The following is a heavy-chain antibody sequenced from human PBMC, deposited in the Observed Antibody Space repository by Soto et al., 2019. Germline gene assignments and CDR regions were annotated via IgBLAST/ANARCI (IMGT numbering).Heavy chain of an antibody. J-gene: IGHJ5*02. CDR2: IYHSGST. CDR1: GGSISSSKW. D-gene: IGHD6-13*01. Sequence: SETLSLTCAGSGGSISSSKWWCGVRQPPGKGLEWIGEIYHSGSTNYNPSLKSRVTISVDTSKNQFSLKLSSVTAADTAVYYCARERPDGSRLDPWGQGTLVTVS. CDR3: ARERPDGSRLDP. V-gene: IGHV4-4*02.